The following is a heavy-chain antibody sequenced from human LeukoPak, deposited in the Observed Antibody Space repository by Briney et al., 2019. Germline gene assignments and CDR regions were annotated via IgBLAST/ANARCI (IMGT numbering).Heavy chain of an antibody. CDR2: INPNSGGT. CDR1: GYTFTGYY. V-gene: IGHV1-2*02. J-gene: IGHJ5*02. D-gene: IGHD2-2*01. Sequence: ASVKVSCKASGYTFTGYYMHWVRPAPGQGLEWMGWINPNSGGTNYAQKFQGRVTMTRDTSISTAYMELSRLRSDDTAVYYCARDLDDQDIVVGPAGSHPWGQGTLVTVSS. CDR3: ARDLDDQDIVVGPAGSHP.